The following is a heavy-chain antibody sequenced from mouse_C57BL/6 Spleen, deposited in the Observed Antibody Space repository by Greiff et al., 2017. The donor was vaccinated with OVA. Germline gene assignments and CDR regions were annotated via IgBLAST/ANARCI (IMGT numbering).Heavy chain of an antibody. CDR2: ISAGGSYT. CDR3: ARGYYGSSSLYAMDY. D-gene: IGHD1-1*01. Sequence: EVKLVESGGGLVKPGGSLKLSCAASGFTFSSYAMSWVRQTPEKRLEWVATISAGGSYTYYPDNVKGRFTISRDNAKNNLYLQMSHLKSEDTAMYYCARGYYGSSSLYAMDYWGQGTSVTVSS. CDR1: GFTFSSYA. J-gene: IGHJ4*01. V-gene: IGHV5-4*03.